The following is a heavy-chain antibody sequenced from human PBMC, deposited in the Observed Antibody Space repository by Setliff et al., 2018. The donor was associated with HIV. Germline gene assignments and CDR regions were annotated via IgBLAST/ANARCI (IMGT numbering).Heavy chain of an antibody. CDR1: GGSISSGSYY. J-gene: IGHJ4*02. D-gene: IGHD6-19*01. V-gene: IGHV4-61*02. Sequence: SETLSLTCTVSGGSISSGSYYWSWIRQPAGKGLEWIGRIYTSGSTNYNPSLKSRVTISVDTPSNQFSLKLSSVTAADTALYYCARQNSGWGVGLYYFDYWGQGTLVTVSS. CDR2: IYTSGST. CDR3: ARQNSGWGVGLYYFDY.